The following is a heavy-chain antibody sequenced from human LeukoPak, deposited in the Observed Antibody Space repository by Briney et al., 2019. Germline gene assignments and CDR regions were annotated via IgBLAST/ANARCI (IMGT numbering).Heavy chain of an antibody. Sequence: PGRSLRLSCAASGFTFSSYGMHWVRQAPGKGLEWVAVIPYDGSNKYYADSVKGRFTISRDNSKNTLYLQMNSLRAEDTAVYYCAKTADSSGWYYYYYGVDVWGQGTTVTVSS. CDR1: GFTFSSYG. CDR3: AKTADSSGWYYYYYGVDV. CDR2: IPYDGSNK. D-gene: IGHD6-19*01. V-gene: IGHV3-30*18. J-gene: IGHJ6*02.